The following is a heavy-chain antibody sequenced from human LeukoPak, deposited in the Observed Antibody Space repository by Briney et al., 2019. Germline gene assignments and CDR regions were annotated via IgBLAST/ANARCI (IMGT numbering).Heavy chain of an antibody. CDR1: GFTFSSYG. Sequence: GGSLRLSCAASGFTFSSYGMHWVRQAPGKGLEWVAFIRYDGSNKYYADSVKGGFTISRDNSKNTLYLQMNSLRAEDTAVYYCAKQSLWFGEYGYFDYWGQGTLVTVSS. V-gene: IGHV3-30*02. CDR3: AKQSLWFGEYGYFDY. D-gene: IGHD3-10*01. J-gene: IGHJ4*02. CDR2: IRYDGSNK.